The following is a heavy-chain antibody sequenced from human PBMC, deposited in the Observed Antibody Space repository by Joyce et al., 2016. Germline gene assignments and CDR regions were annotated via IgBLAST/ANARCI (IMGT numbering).Heavy chain of an antibody. CDR3: ARSLDSSYYFYGLDV. V-gene: IGHV3-48*04. D-gene: IGHD2-21*01. J-gene: IGHJ6*02. Sequence: EAQLVESGGGLVQPGGSLRLSCAASGFTFSKYNMNWVRQALGKGLEWLSHITISGTTIFCADSVKGRFTISRDNANNFLFLQMNSLRAEDTAVYYCARSLDSSYYFYGLDVWGQGTTVTVSS. CDR2: ITISGTTI. CDR1: GFTFSKYN.